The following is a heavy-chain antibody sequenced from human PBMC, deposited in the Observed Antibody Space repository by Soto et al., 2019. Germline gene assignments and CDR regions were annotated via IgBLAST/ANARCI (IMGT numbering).Heavy chain of an antibody. CDR1: GYTLTELS. CDR2: FDPEDGET. D-gene: IGHD3-16*01. J-gene: IGHJ5*02. V-gene: IGHV1-24*01. CDR3: ATAWGPTYTRRVVWFDP. Sequence: GASVKVSCKVSGYTLTELSMHWVRQAPGKGLEWMGGFDPEDGETIYAQKFQGRVTMTEDTSTDTAYMELSSLRSEDTAVYYCATAWGPTYTRRVVWFDPWGQGTLVTVSS.